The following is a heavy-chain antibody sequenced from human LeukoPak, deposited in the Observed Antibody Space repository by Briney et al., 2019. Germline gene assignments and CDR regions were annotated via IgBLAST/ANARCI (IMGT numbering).Heavy chain of an antibody. CDR3: ARDVPGTTPFDY. V-gene: IGHV1-18*01. CDR2: ISAKNGDT. J-gene: IGHJ4*02. D-gene: IGHD1-7*01. CDR1: GYIFSNYG. Sequence: ASVQVSCQASGYIFSNYGISWVRQAPGQGLEGMGWISAKNGDTNYIQKFRGRVTMTTDTSTSTAYMELWSLRSDDTAVYYCARDVPGTTPFDYWGQGTLVTVSS.